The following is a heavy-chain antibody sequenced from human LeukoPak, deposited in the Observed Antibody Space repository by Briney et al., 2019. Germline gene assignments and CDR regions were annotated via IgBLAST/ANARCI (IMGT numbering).Heavy chain of an antibody. CDR1: GFTFRSYG. J-gene: IGHJ6*03. D-gene: IGHD4-17*01. V-gene: IGHV3-30*02. CDR2: IRYDGSSQ. Sequence: HPGGSLRLSCAASGFTFRSYGMHWVRQAPGKGLEWVAFIRYDGSSQYYADSVKGRFTISRDNSKSTLYLQMNSLRGEDTTVYYGTKEHSVTTFGPSYMVVWGKGATVTVSS. CDR3: TKEHSVTTFGPSYMVV.